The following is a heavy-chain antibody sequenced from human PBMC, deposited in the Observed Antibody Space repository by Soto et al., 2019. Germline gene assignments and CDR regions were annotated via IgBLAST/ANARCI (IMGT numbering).Heavy chain of an antibody. CDR3: ARGVRRTTRWYSDX. CDR1: GESFSGYY. D-gene: IGHD2-15*01. J-gene: IGHJ4*02. V-gene: IGHV4-34*01. CDR2: IHYSGST. Sequence: LEALSLTWAVYGESFSGYYWSWIRQPPGKGLEWIGEIHYSGSTNYNACLKSRLIISVDTSRNQFSLKLSSVTAAETAVYYCARGVRRTTRWYSDXWGQGTLFTVSX.